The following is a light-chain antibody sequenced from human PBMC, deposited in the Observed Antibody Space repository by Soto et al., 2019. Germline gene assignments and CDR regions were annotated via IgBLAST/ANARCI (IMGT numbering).Light chain of an antibody. CDR1: SSDVGGYSY. CDR3: SSYGGSNNLV. V-gene: IGLV2-8*01. Sequence: QSALTQPPSASGSPGQSVTISCTGASSDVGGYSYVSWYQQHPGKAPKLMIYEVSKRPSGVPDRFSGSKSGNTASLTVSGLQAEDEADYDCSSYGGSNNLVFGGWTKLTVL. J-gene: IGLJ2*01. CDR2: EVS.